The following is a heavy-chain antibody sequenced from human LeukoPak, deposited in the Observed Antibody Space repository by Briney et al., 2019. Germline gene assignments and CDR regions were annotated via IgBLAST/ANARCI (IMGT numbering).Heavy chain of an antibody. V-gene: IGHV3-11*01. CDR1: GFTFSDYY. D-gene: IGHD4-23*01. Sequence: PGGSLRLSCAASGFTFSDYYMSWIRQAPGKGLEWVSYISSSGSTIYYADSAKGRFTISRDNAKNSLYLQMNSLRAEDTAVYYCARENRWGSFFDYWGQGTLVTVSS. CDR2: ISSSGSTI. J-gene: IGHJ4*02. CDR3: ARENRWGSFFDY.